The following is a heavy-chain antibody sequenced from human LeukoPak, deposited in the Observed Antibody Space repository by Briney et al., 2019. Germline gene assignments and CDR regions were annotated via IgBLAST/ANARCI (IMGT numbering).Heavy chain of an antibody. J-gene: IGHJ4*02. V-gene: IGHV1-69*04. Sequence: SVKVSCKASGGTFSSYAISWVRQAPGQGLEWMGRIIPILGIANYAQKFQGRVTITADKSTSTAYMELSSLRSEDTAVYYCARDLNIDYYGSGTDWGQGTLVTVSS. CDR1: GGTFSSYA. CDR3: ARDLNIDYYGSGTD. D-gene: IGHD3-10*01. CDR2: IIPILGIA.